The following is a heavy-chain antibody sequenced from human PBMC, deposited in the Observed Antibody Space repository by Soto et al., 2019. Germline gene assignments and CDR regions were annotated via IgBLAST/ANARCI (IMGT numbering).Heavy chain of an antibody. CDR3: ARISPGWYTYYFDY. Sequence: KPSETLSLTCTVSGGSISSGDYYWSWIRQPPGKGLEWIGYIYYSGSTYYNPSLKSRVTISVDTSKNQFSLKLSSVTAADTAVYYCARISPGWYTYYFDYWGQGTLVTVSS. CDR1: GGSISSGDYY. D-gene: IGHD6-19*01. CDR2: IYYSGST. V-gene: IGHV4-30-4*01. J-gene: IGHJ4*02.